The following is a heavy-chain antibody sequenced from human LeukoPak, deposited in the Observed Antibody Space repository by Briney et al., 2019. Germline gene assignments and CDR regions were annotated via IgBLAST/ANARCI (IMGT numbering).Heavy chain of an antibody. V-gene: IGHV3-30*04. CDR1: GFTFSSYA. Sequence: GGSLRLSCAASGFTFSSYAMHWVRQAPGKGLEWVAVISYDGSNKYYADSVKGRFTISRDNSKNTLYLQMNSLRAEDTAMYYCARDSAGNDYWGQGTQVTVSS. CDR3: ARDSAGNDY. D-gene: IGHD6-13*01. J-gene: IGHJ4*02. CDR2: ISYDGSNK.